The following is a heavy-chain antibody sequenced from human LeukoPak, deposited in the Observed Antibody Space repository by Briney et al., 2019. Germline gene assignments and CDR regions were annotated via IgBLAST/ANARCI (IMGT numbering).Heavy chain of an antibody. Sequence: GGSLRLSCAASGFTFSSYGTHWVRQAPGKGLEWVAVISYDGSNKYYADSVKGRFTISRDNSKNTLYLQMNSLRAEDTAVYYCAKDRSWLRYFDYWGQGTLVTVSS. CDR2: ISYDGSNK. CDR3: AKDRSWLRYFDY. V-gene: IGHV3-30*18. D-gene: IGHD6-19*01. CDR1: GFTFSSYG. J-gene: IGHJ4*02.